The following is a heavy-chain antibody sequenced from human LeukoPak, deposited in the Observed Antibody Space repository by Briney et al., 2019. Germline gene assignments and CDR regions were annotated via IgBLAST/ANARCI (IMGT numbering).Heavy chain of an antibody. CDR1: GYTFISYG. CDR2: ISAYNGNT. D-gene: IGHD1-26*01. CDR3: ARVVGGSYYSANCFDY. Sequence: ASVKVSCKPSGYTFISYGISWVRQAPGQGLEWMGWISAYNGNTNYAQKLQGRVTMTTDTSTSTAYMELRGLRSDDTAVYYCARVVGGSYYSANCFDYWGQGTLVTVSS. V-gene: IGHV1-18*01. J-gene: IGHJ4*02.